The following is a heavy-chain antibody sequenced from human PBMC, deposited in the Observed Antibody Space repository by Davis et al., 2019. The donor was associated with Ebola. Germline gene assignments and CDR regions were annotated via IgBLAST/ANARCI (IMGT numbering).Heavy chain of an antibody. V-gene: IGHV3-23*01. CDR3: ARDGGYCSGGSCYNYGMDV. D-gene: IGHD2-15*01. CDR1: VITFSSYA. J-gene: IGHJ6*02. CDR2: ISGSGGST. Sequence: GESLKISCTDSVITFSSYAMTWVRQAPGKGLEWVSAISGSGGSTYYADSVKGRFTISRDNSKNTLYLQMNSLRAEDTAVYYCARDGGYCSGGSCYNYGMDVWGQGTTVTVSS.